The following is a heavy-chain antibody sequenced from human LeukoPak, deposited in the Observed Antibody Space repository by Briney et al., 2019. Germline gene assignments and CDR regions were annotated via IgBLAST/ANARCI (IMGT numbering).Heavy chain of an antibody. J-gene: IGHJ3*02. D-gene: IGHD3-22*01. CDR2: ISGSGGST. V-gene: IGHV3-23*01. CDR1: GFTFSSYA. CDR3: ANDGAYYDINSYAFDI. Sequence: TGGSLRLSCAASGFTFSSYAMSWVRQAPGKGLEWVSAISGSGGSTYYADSVKSRFTISRDNSKNTLYLQMNSLRAEDTAVYYCANDGAYYDINSYAFDIWGQGTMVTVSS.